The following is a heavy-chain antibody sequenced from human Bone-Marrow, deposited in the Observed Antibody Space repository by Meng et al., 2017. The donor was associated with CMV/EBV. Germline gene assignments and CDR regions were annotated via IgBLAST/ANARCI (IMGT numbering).Heavy chain of an antibody. V-gene: IGHV1-46*01. D-gene: IGHD3-22*01. CDR2: INPSGGST. CDR3: ARYDRVNWFDP. J-gene: IGHJ5*02. CDR1: GYTFTSYY. Sequence: ASVKVSCKASGYTFTSYYMHWVRQAPGQGLEWMGIINPSGGSTSYAQKFQGRVTMTRDTSTSTVYMELSSLRSEVTAVYYCARYDRVNWFDPWGQGTLVTVSS.